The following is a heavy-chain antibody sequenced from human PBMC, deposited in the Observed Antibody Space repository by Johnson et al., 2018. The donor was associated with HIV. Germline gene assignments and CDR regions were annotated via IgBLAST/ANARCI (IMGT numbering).Heavy chain of an antibody. CDR2: ISYDGSNQ. J-gene: IGHJ3*02. CDR3: ARVQFLPANAFDI. CDR1: GFTFNSYA. V-gene: IGHV3-30*14. Sequence: QMQLVESGGGLVQPGGSLRLSCAASGFTFNSYALHWVRQAPGKGLEWVAIISYDGSNQYYADSVKGRFTISRDNSKNTRYLQMNSLRAEDTAVYYCARVQFLPANAFDIWGQGTMVTVSS. D-gene: IGHD2/OR15-2a*01.